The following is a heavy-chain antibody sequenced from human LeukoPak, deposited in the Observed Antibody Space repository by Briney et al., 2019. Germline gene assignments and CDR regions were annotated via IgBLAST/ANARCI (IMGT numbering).Heavy chain of an antibody. CDR2: IYYSGST. V-gene: IGHV4-31*02. J-gene: IGHJ5*02. D-gene: IGHD3-16*01. CDR1: GDSFSRGCDH. CDR3: ARDRGDKWFDH. Sequence: TLTLTCTVCGDSFSRGCDHWPRIRQHPGKGLEWIGYIYYSGSTYYNPSLKSRVTISVDTSKNKFFLKLSIVTPKDTDVYYCARDRGDKWFDHWGQGTLVTVSS.